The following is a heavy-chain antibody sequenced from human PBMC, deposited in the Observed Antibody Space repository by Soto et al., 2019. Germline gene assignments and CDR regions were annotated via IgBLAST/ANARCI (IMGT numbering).Heavy chain of an antibody. CDR2: IGTAGDT. CDR3: ARGDNCSGGSCYYYGMDV. V-gene: IGHV3-13*01. D-gene: IGHD2-15*01. J-gene: IGHJ6*02. Sequence: EVQLVESGGGLVQPGGSLRLSCAASGFTFSSYDMHWVRQATGKGLEWVSAIGTAGDTYYPGSVKGRFTISRENVKNSLYLQMNSLRAGDTAVYYCARGDNCSGGSCYYYGMDVWGQGTTVTVSS. CDR1: GFTFSSYD.